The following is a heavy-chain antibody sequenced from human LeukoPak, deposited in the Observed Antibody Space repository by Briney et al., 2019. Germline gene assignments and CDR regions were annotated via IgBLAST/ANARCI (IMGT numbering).Heavy chain of an antibody. V-gene: IGHV3-21*01. CDR1: GFTYSSYS. CDR3: ARDSGYSGYGFDY. Sequence: GGSLRLSCAASGFTYSSYSMNWVRQAPGKGLEWVSSISSSSSYIYYADSVKGRFTISRDNAKNSLYLQMNSLRAEDTAVYYCARDSGYSGYGFDYWGQGTLVTVSS. J-gene: IGHJ4*02. D-gene: IGHD5-12*01. CDR2: ISSSSSYI.